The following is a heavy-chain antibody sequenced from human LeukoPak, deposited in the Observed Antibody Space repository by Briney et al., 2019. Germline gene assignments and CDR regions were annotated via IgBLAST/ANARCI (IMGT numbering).Heavy chain of an antibody. CDR2: ISGSGGST. J-gene: IGHJ4*02. Sequence: GGSLRLSCAASGFTFSSYAMSWVRQAPGKGLEWVSAISGSGGSTYYADSVKGRFTISRDNSKNTLYLQMNSLRAEDTAVYYCARDREAKQWLVRVPTDPFDYWGQGTLVTVSS. D-gene: IGHD6-19*01. V-gene: IGHV3-23*01. CDR1: GFTFSSYA. CDR3: ARDREAKQWLVRVPTDPFDY.